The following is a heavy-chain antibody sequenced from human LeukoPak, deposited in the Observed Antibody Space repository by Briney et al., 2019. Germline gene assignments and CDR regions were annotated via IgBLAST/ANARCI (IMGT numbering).Heavy chain of an antibody. J-gene: IGHJ4*02. CDR3: ARARSRSSSSAFDY. D-gene: IGHD6-6*01. CDR2: ISYDGSNK. Sequence: GGSLRLSCAASGFTFSSYGMHWVRQAPGKGLEWVAVISYDGSNKYYADSVKGRFTISRDNSKNTLYLQMNSLRAEDTAVYYCARARSRSSSSAFDYWGQGTLVTVSS. V-gene: IGHV3-30*19. CDR1: GFTFSSYG.